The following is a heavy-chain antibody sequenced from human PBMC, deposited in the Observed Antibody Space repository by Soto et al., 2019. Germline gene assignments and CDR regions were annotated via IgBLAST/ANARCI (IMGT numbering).Heavy chain of an antibody. CDR2: FDPSLDST. Sequence: QVQLVQSGAEVKKPGASVKVSCKTSGYSFTKYYIHWVRQAPGQGLGWMAIFDPSLDSTTYAQNVQGRVTVTGATSTSTVYRELSTLRSEDTAVYYCARGYSPDSDNWFDPWGQGTLVTVSS. CDR3: ARGYSPDSDNWFDP. CDR1: GYSFTKYY. V-gene: IGHV1-46*01. J-gene: IGHJ5*02. D-gene: IGHD1-20*01.